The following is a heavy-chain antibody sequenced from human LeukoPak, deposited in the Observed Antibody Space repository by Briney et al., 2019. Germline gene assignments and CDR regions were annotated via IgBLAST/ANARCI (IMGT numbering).Heavy chain of an antibody. D-gene: IGHD3-9*01. V-gene: IGHV1-8*02. CDR3: ARDGYYDILTGYYYYYYMDV. CDR1: GGTFSSYA. CDR2: MNPNSGNT. J-gene: IGHJ6*03. Sequence: GSSVKVSCKASGGTFSSYAISWVRQAPGQGLEWMGWMNPNSGNTGYAQKFQGRVTMTRNTSISTAYMELSSLRSEDTAVYYCARDGYYDILTGYYYYYYMDVWGKGTTVTISS.